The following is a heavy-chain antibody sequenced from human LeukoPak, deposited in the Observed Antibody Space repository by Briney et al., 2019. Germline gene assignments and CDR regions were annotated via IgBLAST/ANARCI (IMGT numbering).Heavy chain of an antibody. J-gene: IGHJ4*02. CDR1: GFTFSSYW. Sequence: PGGSLRLSCAASGFTFSSYWMHWVRQAPGKGLVWVSRINSDGSSTSYADSVKGRSTISRDNAKNTLYLQMNSLRAEDTAVYYCASGYSSGWNFDYWGQGTLVTVSS. CDR2: INSDGSST. V-gene: IGHV3-74*01. CDR3: ASGYSSGWNFDY. D-gene: IGHD6-19*01.